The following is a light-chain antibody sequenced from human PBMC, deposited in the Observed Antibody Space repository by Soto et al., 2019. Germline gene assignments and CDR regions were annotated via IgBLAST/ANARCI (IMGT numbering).Light chain of an antibody. CDR3: QQSYTTPYT. CDR1: QSISTY. Sequence: DIQMTQSPSSLSASIGDRVTITCRASQSISTYLTWYQQKAGKAPNVLIYGASSLQSGVPSRFTGSGSGTDFTLTISSLRPEDFATYCCQQSYTTPYTFGRGTKLEIK. J-gene: IGKJ2*01. CDR2: GAS. V-gene: IGKV1-39*01.